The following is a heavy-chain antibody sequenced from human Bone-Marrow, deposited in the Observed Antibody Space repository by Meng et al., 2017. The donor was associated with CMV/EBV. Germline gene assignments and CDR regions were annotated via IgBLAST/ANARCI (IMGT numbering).Heavy chain of an antibody. D-gene: IGHD3-10*01. V-gene: IGHV3-48*03. Sequence: GGSLRLSCAASGFTFSSYDMNWVRQAPGKGLEWVSYISSRGNTIYYTDSVKGRFTISRDNTKNSLYLQMNNLRAADTAVYYCARENWFGELSPDAFDIWGQGKMVNVAS. CDR2: ISSRGNTI. J-gene: IGHJ3*02. CDR3: ARENWFGELSPDAFDI. CDR1: GFTFSSYD.